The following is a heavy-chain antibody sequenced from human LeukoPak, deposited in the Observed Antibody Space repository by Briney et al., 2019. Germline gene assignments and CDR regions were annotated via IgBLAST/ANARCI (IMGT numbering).Heavy chain of an antibody. CDR3: ASHWWLFQGGPYNWFDP. Sequence: PGGSLRLSCAAPGFTFSSYSMNWVRQAPGKGLEWVSSISTTSSYIYYADSVKGRFTISRDNAKNSLYLQMYSLRADDTAVYYCASHWWLFQGGPYNWFDPWGQGTLVTVSS. D-gene: IGHD2-15*01. CDR1: GFTFSSYS. J-gene: IGHJ5*02. V-gene: IGHV3-21*01. CDR2: ISTTSSYI.